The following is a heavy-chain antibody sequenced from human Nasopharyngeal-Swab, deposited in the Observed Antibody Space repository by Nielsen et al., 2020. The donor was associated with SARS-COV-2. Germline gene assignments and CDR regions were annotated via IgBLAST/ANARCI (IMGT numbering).Heavy chain of an antibody. J-gene: IGHJ6*03. CDR2: ISWNSGSI. Sequence: GGSLRLSCAASGFTFDDYAMHWVRQAPGKGLEWVSGISWNSGSIGYADSVKGRFTISSDNAKNSLYLQMNSLRAEDTALYYCAAMVNPHYYYYLDVWGKGTTVTVSS. CDR1: GFTFDDYA. CDR3: AAMVNPHYYYYLDV. D-gene: IGHD5-18*01. V-gene: IGHV3-9*01.